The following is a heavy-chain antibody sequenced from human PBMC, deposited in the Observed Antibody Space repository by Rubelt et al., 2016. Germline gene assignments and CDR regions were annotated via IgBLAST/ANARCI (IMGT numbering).Heavy chain of an antibody. V-gene: IGHV4-61*08. CDR3: ARSGSAYGAPGE. CDR2: IFRSGSS. Sequence: QVQLQESGPGLVKPSETLSLTCSVSGDSISDSGFFWSWIRQPPGKTLEWIGYIFRSGSSEYNPSLRSRVTMSVYTSKNQFSLKMSSMTAADTAVYYCARSGSAYGAPGEWGQGILVTVSS. D-gene: IGHD3-3*01. CDR1: GDSISDSGFF. J-gene: IGHJ4*02.